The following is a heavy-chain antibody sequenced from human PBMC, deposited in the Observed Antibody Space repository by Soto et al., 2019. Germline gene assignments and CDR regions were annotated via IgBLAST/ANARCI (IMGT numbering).Heavy chain of an antibody. D-gene: IGHD2-2*01. V-gene: IGHV3-33*01. CDR2: IWYDGSNK. Sequence: QVQLVESGGGVVQPGRSLRLSCAASGFTFSSYGMHWVRQAPGKGLEWVAVIWYDGSNKYYADSVKGRFTVSRDNSKNTLYLQMNSLRAEDTAVYYCARLVVVPAAGWYYFDYWGQGTLVTVSS. CDR3: ARLVVVPAAGWYYFDY. J-gene: IGHJ4*02. CDR1: GFTFSSYG.